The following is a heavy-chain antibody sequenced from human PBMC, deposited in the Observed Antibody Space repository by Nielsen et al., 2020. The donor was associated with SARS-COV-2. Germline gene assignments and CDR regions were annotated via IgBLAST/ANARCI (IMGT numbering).Heavy chain of an antibody. CDR1: GFTFSSYA. CDR2: ISYDGSNK. J-gene: IGHJ4*02. D-gene: IGHD3-22*01. V-gene: IGHV3-30*04. Sequence: GESLKISCAASGFTFSSYAMHWVRQAPGKGLEWVAVISYDGSNKYYADSVKGRFTISRDNSKNTLYLQMNSLRAEDTAVYYCARGLDSSGYYRGYWGQGTLVTVSS. CDR3: ARGLDSSGYYRGY.